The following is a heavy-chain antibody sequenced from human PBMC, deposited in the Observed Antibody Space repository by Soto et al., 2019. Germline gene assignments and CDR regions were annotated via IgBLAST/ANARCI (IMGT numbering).Heavy chain of an antibody. V-gene: IGHV4-31*03. Sequence: QVQLRESGPGLVKPSQTLSLTCTVSGGSISTPGYYWSWIRQLPGPALDWIGYIYYTGSTYYNPSLMSRVTISVDTSENQFSLRLSSVTAADTAVYYCARKRNYDILTGYYYYYMDVWGKGTTVTVSS. J-gene: IGHJ6*03. CDR2: IYYTGST. D-gene: IGHD3-9*01. CDR1: GGSISTPGYY. CDR3: ARKRNYDILTGYYYYYMDV.